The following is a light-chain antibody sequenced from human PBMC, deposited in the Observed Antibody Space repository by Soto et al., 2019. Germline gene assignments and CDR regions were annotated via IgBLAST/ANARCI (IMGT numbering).Light chain of an antibody. CDR3: GTWDSSLSASRG. V-gene: IGLV1-51*01. Sequence: QSALTQPPSVSAAPGQKVTISCSGNSSNIGNNYVSWYQQVPGTAPKLLIYDNDKRPSGIPDRFSGSKSGASATLGITGLQIGDEADYYCGTWDSSLSASRGFGGGTKVTVL. CDR1: SSNIGNNY. J-gene: IGLJ2*01. CDR2: DND.